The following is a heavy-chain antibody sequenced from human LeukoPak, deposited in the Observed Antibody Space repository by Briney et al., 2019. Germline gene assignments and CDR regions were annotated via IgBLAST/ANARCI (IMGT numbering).Heavy chain of an antibody. V-gene: IGHV3-15*07. J-gene: IGHJ4*02. CDR2: IKYNSDGGTR. CDR1: VFIFSNPW. Sequence: GGSLRLFYATCVFIFSNPWMLGVRRATGGGGVEGGGIKYNSDGGTREYASPEGGSVTISRDDFKNTGYQQVNSMKPDDTAVYFCTTDLRWEFPPPGYWGQGTLVTVSS. D-gene: IGHD3-10*01. CDR3: TTDLRWEFPPPGY.